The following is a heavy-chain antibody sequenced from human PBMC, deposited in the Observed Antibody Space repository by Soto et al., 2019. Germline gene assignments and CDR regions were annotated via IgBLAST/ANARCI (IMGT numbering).Heavy chain of an antibody. CDR3: ARGGAVVVPGAVDRHNWFDP. J-gene: IGHJ5*02. V-gene: IGHV1-69*02. Sequence: QVQLVQSGAEVKKPGSSVKVSCEASGGTFSSYSFSWVRQAPGQGLEWMGRVIPILGMANYAQKFQGRVTITADKSTGTVYMELSSLRSEDTAVYYCARGGAVVVPGAVDRHNWFDPWGQGTLVTVSS. D-gene: IGHD2-2*01. CDR2: VIPILGMA. CDR1: GGTFSSYS.